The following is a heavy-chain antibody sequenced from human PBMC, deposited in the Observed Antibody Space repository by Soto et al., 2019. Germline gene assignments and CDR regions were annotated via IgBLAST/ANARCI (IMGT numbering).Heavy chain of an antibody. Sequence: SETLSLTCAVYGGSFSGYYWSWIRQPPGKGLEWIGEINHSGSTNYNPSLKSRVTISVDTSKNQFSLKLSSVTAADTAVYYCASGRKTQQRITMVRGVIMTWFDPWGQGTLVTVSS. CDR1: GGSFSGYY. CDR3: ASGRKTQQRITMVRGVIMTWFDP. CDR2: INHSGST. V-gene: IGHV4-34*01. D-gene: IGHD3-10*01. J-gene: IGHJ5*02.